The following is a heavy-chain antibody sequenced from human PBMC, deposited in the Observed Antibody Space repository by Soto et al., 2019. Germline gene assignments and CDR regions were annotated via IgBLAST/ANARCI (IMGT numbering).Heavy chain of an antibody. Sequence: ASVKVSCKASGYTFTSYGISWVRQAPGQGLEWMGWISAYNGNTNYAQKLQGGVTMTTDTSTGTAYMELRSLRSEDTAVYYCALAKTYYHDRSGFYYFDYWGQGTLVTVSS. CDR2: ISAYNGNT. J-gene: IGHJ4*02. CDR3: ALAKTYYHDRSGFYYFDY. V-gene: IGHV1-18*01. CDR1: GYTFTSYG. D-gene: IGHD3-22*01.